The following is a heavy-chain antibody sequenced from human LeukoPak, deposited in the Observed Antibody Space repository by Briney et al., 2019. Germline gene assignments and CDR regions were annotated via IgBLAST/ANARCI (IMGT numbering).Heavy chain of an antibody. J-gene: IGHJ3*02. Sequence: PGGSLRLSCAASGFTFSSYAMSWVRQAPGKGLELVSAISRSGGSTYYADSVKGRFTISRDNSKNTLYLQMNSLRAEDTAVYYCAKDRACSGGSCYLPDAFDIWGQGTMVTVSS. D-gene: IGHD2-15*01. CDR1: GFTFSSYA. CDR2: ISRSGGST. CDR3: AKDRACSGGSCYLPDAFDI. V-gene: IGHV3-23*01.